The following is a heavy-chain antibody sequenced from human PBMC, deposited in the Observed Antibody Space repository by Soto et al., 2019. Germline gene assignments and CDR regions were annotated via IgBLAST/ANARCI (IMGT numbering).Heavy chain of an antibody. CDR1: GGSISSGGYY. CDR2: IYYSGST. CDR3: AREGRQQLALDY. Sequence: SETLSLTCTVSGGSISSGGYYWSWIRQHPGKGLEWIGYIYYSGSTYYNPSLKSRVTISVDTSKNRFSLKLSSVTAADTAVYYCAREGRQQLALDYWGQGTLVTVSS. D-gene: IGHD6-13*01. V-gene: IGHV4-31*03. J-gene: IGHJ4*02.